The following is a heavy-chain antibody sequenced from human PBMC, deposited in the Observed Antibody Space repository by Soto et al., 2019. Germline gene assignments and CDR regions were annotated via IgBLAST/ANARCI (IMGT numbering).Heavy chain of an antibody. D-gene: IGHD3-22*01. Sequence: VQLVESGGGVVQPGRSLRLSCATSGFTLSDHYMDWVRQSPGKGLEWVGRTRNKARSYTTEYAASVEGRFTVSRDASKNSLYLQMNSLKTEDTAVYYCVRVSIGYYFDYWGQGTLVTVSS. V-gene: IGHV3-72*01. J-gene: IGHJ4*02. CDR1: GFTLSDHY. CDR2: TRNKARSYTT. CDR3: VRVSIGYYFDY.